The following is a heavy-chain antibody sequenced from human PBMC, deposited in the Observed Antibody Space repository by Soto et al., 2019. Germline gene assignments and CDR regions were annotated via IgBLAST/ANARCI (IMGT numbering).Heavy chain of an antibody. CDR1: GLTFSSYW. Sequence: EVQLVESGGGLVQPGGSLRLSCAASGLTFSSYWMHWVRQVPGKGLVWVSRINSDGSSTSYADSVKGRFTISRDNAKNTLDLQMNSLRVEDTAVYYCARGGYCNNGVCYEPRYGMDVWGQGTTVTVSS. V-gene: IGHV3-74*01. CDR3: ARGGYCNNGVCYEPRYGMDV. J-gene: IGHJ6*02. CDR2: INSDGSST. D-gene: IGHD2-8*01.